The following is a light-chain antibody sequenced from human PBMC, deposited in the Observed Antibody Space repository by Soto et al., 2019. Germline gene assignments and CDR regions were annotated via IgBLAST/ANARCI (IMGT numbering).Light chain of an antibody. Sequence: EIVLTQSPATLSLSPGERATLSCRASQSVTTYLAWYQQKPGQAPRLLIYDASNRATGIPARFGGGGSGTDFTLTISSLEPEDFVVYYCEYYGTSMTFGGGTKVDIK. V-gene: IGKV3-11*01. J-gene: IGKJ4*01. CDR3: EYYGTSMT. CDR1: QSVTTY. CDR2: DAS.